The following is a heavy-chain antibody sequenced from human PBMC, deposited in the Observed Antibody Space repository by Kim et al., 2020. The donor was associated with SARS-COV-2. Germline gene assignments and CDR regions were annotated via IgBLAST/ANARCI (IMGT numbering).Heavy chain of an antibody. J-gene: IGHJ4*02. CDR2: INSDGSST. Sequence: GGSLRLSCVASGFPFNSYWMHWVRQAPGKGLVWVSRINSDGSSTSYADSVKGRFTISRDNAKNTLYLQMNSLRAEDTAVYYCSRGVTVATTTPFAYWGQGTLVTVSS. CDR3: SRGVTVATTTPFAY. D-gene: IGHD5-12*01. CDR1: GFPFNSYW. V-gene: IGHV3-74*01.